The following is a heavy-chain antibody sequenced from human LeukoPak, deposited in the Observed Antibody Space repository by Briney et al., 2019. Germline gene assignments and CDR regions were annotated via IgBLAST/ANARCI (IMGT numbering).Heavy chain of an antibody. Sequence: ASVKVSCKASGYTLTAYYMNWVRQAPGQGLEWMAWINPNSGATIYAQNSQDRVTVTRDTSISTAYMELSSLRSDDTAVYYCARGRQTYYYYMDVWGKGTTVTVSS. CDR3: ARGRQTYYYYMDV. CDR2: INPNSGAT. CDR1: GYTLTAYY. V-gene: IGHV1-2*02. J-gene: IGHJ6*03.